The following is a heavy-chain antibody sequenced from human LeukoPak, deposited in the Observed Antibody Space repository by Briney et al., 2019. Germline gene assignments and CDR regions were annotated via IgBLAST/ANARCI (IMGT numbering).Heavy chain of an antibody. J-gene: IGHJ6*02. CDR2: ISSSSSYI. Sequence: GGSLRLSCAASGFTFSSYSMNWVRQAPGKGLEWVSSISSSSSYIYYADSVKGRFTISRDNAKNSLYLQMNSLRAEDTAVYYCARDMVRGSYYGMDVWGQGTTVTVSS. D-gene: IGHD3-10*01. V-gene: IGHV3-21*01. CDR1: GFTFSSYS. CDR3: ARDMVRGSYYGMDV.